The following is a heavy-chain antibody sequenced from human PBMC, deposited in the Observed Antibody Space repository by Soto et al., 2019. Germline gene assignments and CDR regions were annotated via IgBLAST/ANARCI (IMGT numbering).Heavy chain of an antibody. CDR1: GFTFSSYA. V-gene: IGHV3-23*01. J-gene: IGHJ3*02. CDR2: ISGSGGST. CDR3: ATVMEWLKSGAFDI. D-gene: IGHD3-3*01. Sequence: GGSLRLSCAASGFTFSSYAMTWVRQAPGKGLEWVSAISGSGGSTYYADSVKGRFTISRDNSKNTLYLQMNSLRAEDTAVYYCATVMEWLKSGAFDIWGQGTMVTVSS.